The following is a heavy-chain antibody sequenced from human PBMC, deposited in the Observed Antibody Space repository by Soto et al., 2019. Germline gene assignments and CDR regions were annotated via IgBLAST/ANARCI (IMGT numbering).Heavy chain of an antibody. D-gene: IGHD3-10*01. V-gene: IGHV3-30*18. CDR1: GFTFSSYS. Sequence: PGGSLRLSCAASGFTFSSYSMHWVRQAPGKGLEWVAVISYDGSNKYYADSVKGRFTISRDNSKNTLYLQMNSLRAEDTALYYCAKSLEEHFYGSGSFPPYFFDYWGQGTLVTVSS. CDR3: AKSLEEHFYGSGSFPPYFFDY. CDR2: ISYDGSNK. J-gene: IGHJ4*02.